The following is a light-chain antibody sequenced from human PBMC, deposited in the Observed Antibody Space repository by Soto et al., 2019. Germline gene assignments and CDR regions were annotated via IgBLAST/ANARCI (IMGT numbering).Light chain of an antibody. CDR1: NIGTKS. J-gene: IGLJ3*02. V-gene: IGLV3-21*04. Sequence: SYELTQPPSVSGAPGKTARITCGGNNIGTKSLHWYQQKQGQDPVVVIYYDSDRPSGIPERFSGSNSGNTATLTISRVDAGDEADYYCQVWDSSSDPPVFGGGTKLTVL. CDR3: QVWDSSSDPPV. CDR2: YDS.